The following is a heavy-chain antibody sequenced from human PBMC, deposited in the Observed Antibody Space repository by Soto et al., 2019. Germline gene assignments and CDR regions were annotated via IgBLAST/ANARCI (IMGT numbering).Heavy chain of an antibody. V-gene: IGHV1-3*01. CDR2: INVGNGDT. CDR3: ARGAVAEPYYFDY. J-gene: IGHJ4*02. CDR1: GYTFTAYA. Sequence: ASVKVSCKASGYTFTAYAMHWVRQAPGQRLEWMGWINVGNGDTKYSQKFQGRVSITSDTSATTSNMELSSLRSEDTAVYHCARGAVAEPYYFDYWGRGTQVTVSS. D-gene: IGHD6-19*01.